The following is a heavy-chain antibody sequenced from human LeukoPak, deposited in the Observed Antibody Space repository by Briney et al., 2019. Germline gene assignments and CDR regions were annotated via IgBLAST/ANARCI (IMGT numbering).Heavy chain of an antibody. D-gene: IGHD3-10*01. CDR2: ISAYNGNT. Sequence: ASVKVSCKASGYTFTSYGISWVRQAPGQGLEWMGWISAYNGNTNYAQKLQGRVTMTTDTSTSTAYMELRSLRSDDTAVYYCARGLDGSGSWPNYYYYYGMDVCGKGTTVTVSS. CDR3: ARGLDGSGSWPNYYYYYGMDV. CDR1: GYTFTSYG. V-gene: IGHV1-18*04. J-gene: IGHJ6*04.